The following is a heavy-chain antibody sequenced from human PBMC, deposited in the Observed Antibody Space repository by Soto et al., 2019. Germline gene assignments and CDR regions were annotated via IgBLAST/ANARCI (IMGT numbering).Heavy chain of an antibody. J-gene: IGHJ4*02. D-gene: IGHD3-22*01. CDR1: GGTFSSYA. CDR3: ARGTPDSSGPYYFDY. CDR2: IIPIFGTA. V-gene: IGHV1-69*06. Sequence: GASVKGSCKASGGTFSSYAISWVRQAPGQGLEWMGGIIPIFGTANYAQKFQGRVTITADKSTSTAYMELSSLRSEDTAVYYCARGTPDSSGPYYFDYWGQGTLVTVSS.